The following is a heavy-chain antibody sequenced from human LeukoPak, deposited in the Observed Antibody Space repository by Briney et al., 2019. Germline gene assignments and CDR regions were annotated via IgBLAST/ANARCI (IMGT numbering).Heavy chain of an antibody. D-gene: IGHD3-9*01. Sequence: GASLRLSCAASGFTFSNYAMSWVRQAPGKGLEWVSAIVGSGGGTYYADSVKGRFTISRDNPKNTLYLQMNSLRAEDTAVYYCAKWGDYDILTGYYDSDYWGQGTLVTLAS. CDR3: AKWGDYDILTGYYDSDY. CDR1: GFTFSNYA. CDR2: IVGSGGGT. J-gene: IGHJ4*02. V-gene: IGHV3-23*01.